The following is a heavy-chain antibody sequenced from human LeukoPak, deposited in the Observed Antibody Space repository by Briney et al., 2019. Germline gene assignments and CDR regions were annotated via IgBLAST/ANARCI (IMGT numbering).Heavy chain of an antibody. CDR1: GFTFSSYG. J-gene: IGHJ6*02. CDR2: ISYDGSNK. Sequence: GGSLRLSCAASGFTFSSYGMHWVRQAPGKGLEWVAVISYDGSNKYYADSVKGRFTISRDNSKNTLYLQMNSLRAEDTAVYYCAKRRYYGSGSYPHGMDVWGQGTTVTVSS. V-gene: IGHV3-30*18. CDR3: AKRRYYGSGSYPHGMDV. D-gene: IGHD3-10*01.